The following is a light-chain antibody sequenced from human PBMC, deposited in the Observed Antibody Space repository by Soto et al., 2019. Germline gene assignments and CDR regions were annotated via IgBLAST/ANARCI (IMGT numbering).Light chain of an antibody. Sequence: EIQMNQSHSTLSGSSGARITITFRASQTISSWLAWYQQKPGKAPKLLIYKASTLKSGVPSRFSGSGSGTEFTLTISSLQPDDFATYYCQHYNSYSEAFGQGTKVDI. V-gene: IGKV1-5*03. CDR3: QHYNSYSEA. CDR2: KAS. CDR1: QTISSW. J-gene: IGKJ1*01.